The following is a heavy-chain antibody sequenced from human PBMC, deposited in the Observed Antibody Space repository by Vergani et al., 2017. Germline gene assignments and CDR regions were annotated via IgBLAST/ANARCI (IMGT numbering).Heavy chain of an antibody. CDR2: INHSGST. J-gene: IGHJ3*02. Sequence: QLQLQESGPGLVKPSETLSLTCTVSGGSISSSSYYWGWIRQPPGKGLEWIGEINHSGSTNYNPSLKSRVTISVETSKNQFSLKLSSVTAADTAVYYCAREGGYAESDAFDIWGQGTMVTVSS. D-gene: IGHD5-12*01. V-gene: IGHV4-39*07. CDR3: AREGGYAESDAFDI. CDR1: GGSISSSSYY.